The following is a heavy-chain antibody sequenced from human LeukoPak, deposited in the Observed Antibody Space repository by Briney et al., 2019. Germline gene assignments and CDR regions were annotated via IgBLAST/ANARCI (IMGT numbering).Heavy chain of an antibody. CDR2: INPNSGGT. J-gene: IGHJ4*02. CDR1: GYTFTGYY. D-gene: IGHD5-24*01. Sequence: GASVKVSCKASGYTFTGYYMHWVRQAPGQGLEWMGRINPNSGGTNYAQKFQGRVTMTRDTSISTAYMELSRLRSDDTAVYYCASDHWEDDYKFRQEEYYFDLWGQGTLLTVSS. CDR3: ASDHWEDDYKFRQEEYYFDL. V-gene: IGHV1-2*06.